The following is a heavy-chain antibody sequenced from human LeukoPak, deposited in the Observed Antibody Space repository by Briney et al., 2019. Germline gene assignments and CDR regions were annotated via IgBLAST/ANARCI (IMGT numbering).Heavy chain of an antibody. CDR2: IYYSGST. Sequence: SETLSLTCTVSGGSISSYYWGWVRQPPGKGLEWIGYIYYSGSTNYNPSLKSRVTISVDTSKNQFSLKLSSVTAADTAVYYCARGSSSRVLGYFYYYMDVWGKGTTVTVSS. V-gene: IGHV4-59*01. J-gene: IGHJ6*03. D-gene: IGHD6-13*01. CDR3: ARGSSSRVLGYFYYYMDV. CDR1: GGSISSYY.